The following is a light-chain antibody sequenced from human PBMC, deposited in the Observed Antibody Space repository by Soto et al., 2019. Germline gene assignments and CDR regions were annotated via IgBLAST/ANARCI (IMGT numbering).Light chain of an antibody. J-gene: IGLJ2*01. CDR1: SSDVGSYNL. Sequence: QSALTQPASVSGSPGQSITISCTGTSSDVGSYNLVSWYQQHPGKAPKLMIYEGSKRPSGVSNRFSGSKSGNTASLTISGLHAEDEADYYCCSYACSSTVVFGGGTKLTVL. CDR2: EGS. V-gene: IGLV2-23*01. CDR3: CSYACSSTVV.